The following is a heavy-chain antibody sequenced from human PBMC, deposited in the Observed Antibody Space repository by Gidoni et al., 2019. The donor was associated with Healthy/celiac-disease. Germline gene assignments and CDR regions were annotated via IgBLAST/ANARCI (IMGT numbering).Heavy chain of an antibody. CDR2: IYHSGST. V-gene: IGHV4-4*02. J-gene: IGHJ3*02. CDR1: GGSISSSNW. D-gene: IGHD3-22*01. Sequence: QVPLQESGPGLVMPSGPLSLTCAVSGGSISSSNWWSWVRQPPGQGLEWIGEIYHSGSTNYNPSLKSRVTISVDKSKNQFSLKLRSVTAADTAVYYCATHSSGYVGGAFDIWGQGTMVTVST. CDR3: ATHSSGYVGGAFDI.